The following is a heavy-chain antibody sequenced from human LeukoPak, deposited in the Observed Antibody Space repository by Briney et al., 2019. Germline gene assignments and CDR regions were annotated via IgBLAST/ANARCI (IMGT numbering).Heavy chain of an antibody. CDR2: IYYTGST. V-gene: IGHV4-59*01. Sequence: PSETLSLTCTVSGGSIRSYYWSWIRQPPGKGLEWIGYIYYTGSTNYTPSLKRRVSTSVDTSKNQFFLKLSSVTAADTAVYYCARAGTGDCFDYWGQGTLVTVSS. J-gene: IGHJ4*02. CDR1: GGSIRSYY. D-gene: IGHD2-21*02. CDR3: ARAGTGDCFDY.